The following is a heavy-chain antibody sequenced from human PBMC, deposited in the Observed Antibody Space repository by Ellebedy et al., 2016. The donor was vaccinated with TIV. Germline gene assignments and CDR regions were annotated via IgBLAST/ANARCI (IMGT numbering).Heavy chain of an antibody. V-gene: IGHV3-64D*06. CDR2: ISSTGGSS. J-gene: IGHJ4*02. D-gene: IGHD3-3*01. Sequence: PGGSLRLSCSASGFTFSNYAMHWVRQAPGKGLEYVSAISSTGGSSFYAGSVRCRFTISRDNSRNTLYLQMNSLKTEDAAVYYCVKDPSDDFWSGYAYYFHYWGQGTLVTVSS. CDR3: VKDPSDDFWSGYAYYFHY. CDR1: GFTFSNYA.